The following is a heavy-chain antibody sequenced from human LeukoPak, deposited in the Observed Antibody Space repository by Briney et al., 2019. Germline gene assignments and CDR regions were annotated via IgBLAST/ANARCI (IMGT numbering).Heavy chain of an antibody. V-gene: IGHV3-30-3*01. J-gene: IGHJ6*02. CDR3: ARDPGHLSYGMDV. CDR2: ISYDGSNK. D-gene: IGHD3-10*01. Sequence: GGSLRLSCAASGFTFSSYAMPWVRQAPGKGLEWVAVISYDGSNKYYADSVKGRFTISRDNSKNTLYLQMNSLRAEDTAVYYCARDPGHLSYGMDVWGQGTTVTVSS. CDR1: GFTFSSYA.